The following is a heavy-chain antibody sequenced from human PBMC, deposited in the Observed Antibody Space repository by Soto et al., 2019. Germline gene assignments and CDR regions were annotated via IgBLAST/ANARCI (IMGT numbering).Heavy chain of an antibody. CDR2: IIPIFGTA. J-gene: IGHJ2*01. V-gene: IGHV1-69*12. D-gene: IGHD1-7*01. Sequence: QVQLVQSGAEVKKPGSSVKVSCKASGGTFSSYAISWVRQAPGQGLEWMGGIIPIFGTANYAQKFQGRVTIXXDXSXSTAYMELSSLRSEDTAVYYCARVQELNYESWYFDLWGRGTLVTVSS. CDR3: ARVQELNYESWYFDL. CDR1: GGTFSSYA.